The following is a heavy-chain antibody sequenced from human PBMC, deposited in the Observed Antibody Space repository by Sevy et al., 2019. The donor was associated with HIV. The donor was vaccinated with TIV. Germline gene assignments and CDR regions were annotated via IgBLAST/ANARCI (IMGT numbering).Heavy chain of an antibody. Sequence: GGSLRLSCAASGFSFSIYSVNWVRQAPGKGLEWVSYIGVSSSTIYYADSVQGRFTISRDNAKNSLYLQLNSLRDEDKVGYYCAGRATVTPGYILDAFDIWGQGTMVTVSS. CDR3: AGRATVTPGYILDAFDI. J-gene: IGHJ3*02. CDR2: IGVSSSTI. V-gene: IGHV3-48*02. D-gene: IGHD4-17*01. CDR1: GFSFSIYS.